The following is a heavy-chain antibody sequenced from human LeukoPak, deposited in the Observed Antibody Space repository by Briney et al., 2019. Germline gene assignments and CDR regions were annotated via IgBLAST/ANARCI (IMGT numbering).Heavy chain of an antibody. Sequence: PGGSLRLSCAASGLTVITNDMTWVRQAPGKGLEWVSVLYSDGNTKYADSVQGRFTISRDNSKNTLRLEMNSLSPDDTAVYYCARGVEPLAANTLAYWGQGTLVTVSS. V-gene: IGHV3-53*01. CDR1: GLTVITND. J-gene: IGHJ4*02. CDR3: ARGVEPLAANTLAY. CDR2: LYSDGNT. D-gene: IGHD1-14*01.